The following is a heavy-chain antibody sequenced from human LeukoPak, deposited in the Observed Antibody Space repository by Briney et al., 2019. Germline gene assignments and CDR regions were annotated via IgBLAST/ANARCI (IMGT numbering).Heavy chain of an antibody. D-gene: IGHD2-21*01. Sequence: KPSETLSLTCAVYGGSFSGYYWSWIRQPPGKGLEWIGEINHSGSTNYNPSLKSRVTISVDTSKNQFSLKLSSVTAADTAVYYCARGRRGYLWLPLLYFDYWGQGTLVTVSS. CDR2: INHSGST. V-gene: IGHV4-34*01. CDR3: ARGRRGYLWLPLLYFDY. CDR1: GGSFSGYY. J-gene: IGHJ4*02.